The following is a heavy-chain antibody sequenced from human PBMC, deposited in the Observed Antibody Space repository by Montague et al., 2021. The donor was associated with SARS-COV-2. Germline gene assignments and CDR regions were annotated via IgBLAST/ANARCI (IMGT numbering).Heavy chain of an antibody. CDR1: GDSISTYY. CDR3: ARGGATYYYDTSGYVNAFDP. Sequence: SETLSLTCTVSGDSISTYYCSWIRQPPGKGLEWIGYIYYNGYTNYNPSLKSRVTISVDTSKNQISLRLSSVTAADAAVYFCARGGATYYYDTSGYVNAFDPWGQGTMVTVSS. CDR2: IYYNGYT. D-gene: IGHD3-22*01. V-gene: IGHV4-59*01. J-gene: IGHJ3*01.